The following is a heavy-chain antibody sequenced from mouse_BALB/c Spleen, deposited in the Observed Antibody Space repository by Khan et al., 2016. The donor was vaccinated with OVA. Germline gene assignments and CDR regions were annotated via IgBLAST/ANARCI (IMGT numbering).Heavy chain of an antibody. CDR2: ISYSGST. D-gene: IGHD1-2*01. Sequence: EVQLQESGPGLVKPSQSLSLTCTVTGYSITSGYGWNWIRQFPGNQLEWMGYISYSGSTNYNPSLKSRISITRDTSKNQFFLPLNSVTTEDTATNYWARTARIKYWGQGTTLTVAS. CDR3: ARTARIKY. J-gene: IGHJ2*01. V-gene: IGHV3-2*02. CDR1: GYSITSGYG.